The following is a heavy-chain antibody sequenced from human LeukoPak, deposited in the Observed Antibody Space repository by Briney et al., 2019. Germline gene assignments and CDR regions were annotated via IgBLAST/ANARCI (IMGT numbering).Heavy chain of an antibody. D-gene: IGHD5-12*01. CDR3: AKTSRVNSGYDSPFDY. Sequence: PRGSLRLSCAASGFTFSTYAMSWVRQAPGKGLEWVSSISSSGGGTYYADSVKGRVTISRDNSKNTLYLQMNSLRAEDTAIYYCAKTSRVNSGYDSPFDYWGQGTLVTVSS. CDR2: ISSSGGGT. V-gene: IGHV3-23*01. J-gene: IGHJ4*02. CDR1: GFTFSTYA.